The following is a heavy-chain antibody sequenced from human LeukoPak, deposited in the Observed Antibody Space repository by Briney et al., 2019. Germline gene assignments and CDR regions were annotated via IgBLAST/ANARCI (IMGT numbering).Heavy chain of an antibody. Sequence: SETLSLTCTVSGGSISSSSYYWGWIRQPPGKGLEWIGSIYYSGSTNYNPSLKSRVTISVDTSKNQFSLKLSSVTAADTAVYYCAREGYGSGSYYYYYYYYYMDVWGKGTTVTISS. D-gene: IGHD3-10*01. CDR1: GGSISSSSYY. V-gene: IGHV4-39*07. CDR2: IYYSGST. CDR3: AREGYGSGSYYYYYYYYYMDV. J-gene: IGHJ6*03.